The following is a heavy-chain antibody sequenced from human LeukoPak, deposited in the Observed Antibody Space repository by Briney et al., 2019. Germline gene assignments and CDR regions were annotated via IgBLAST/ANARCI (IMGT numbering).Heavy chain of an antibody. Sequence: GGSLRLSCVASGFTFSNYWMTWVRQAPGKGLEWVANIKQDGSEKYYVDSVKGRFTISRDNAKNSLYLQMNSLRGEDTAVYYCARDGPDYWGKGTLVTVSS. CDR3: ARDGPDY. CDR2: IKQDGSEK. CDR1: GFTFSNYW. J-gene: IGHJ4*02. V-gene: IGHV3-7*03.